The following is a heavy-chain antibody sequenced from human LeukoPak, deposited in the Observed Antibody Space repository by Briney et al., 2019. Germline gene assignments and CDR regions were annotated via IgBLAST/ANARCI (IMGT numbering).Heavy chain of an antibody. Sequence: SQTLSLTCTVSGGSISSSNSFWGWIRQPPGKRLEWIAGIDYSGGVYYKPSLKSRVTISVDTSKNEFALKVNSVTAADTAVYYCARRGGSGVRGDYYFDYWGQGTLVTVSS. J-gene: IGHJ4*02. CDR2: IDYSGGV. CDR1: GGSISSSNSF. V-gene: IGHV4-39*01. CDR3: ARRGGSGVRGDYYFDY. D-gene: IGHD3-10*01.